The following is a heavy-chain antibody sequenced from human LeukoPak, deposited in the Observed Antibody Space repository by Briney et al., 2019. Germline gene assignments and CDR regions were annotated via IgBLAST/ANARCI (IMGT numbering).Heavy chain of an antibody. Sequence: PSETLSLTCTVSGGSISSSSYYWGWIRQPPGKGLEWIGSIYYSGSTYYNPSLKSRVTISVDTSKNQFSLKLSSVTAADTAVYYCARGRLRPDYYYYYYMDVWGKGTTVTVSS. J-gene: IGHJ6*03. CDR3: ARGRLRPDYYYYYYMDV. CDR2: IYYSGST. CDR1: GGSISSSSYY. V-gene: IGHV4-39*07. D-gene: IGHD4-17*01.